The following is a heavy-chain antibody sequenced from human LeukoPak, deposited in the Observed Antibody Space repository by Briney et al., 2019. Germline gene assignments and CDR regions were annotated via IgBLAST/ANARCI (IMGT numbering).Heavy chain of an antibody. CDR1: GGSFSGYY. V-gene: IGHV4-34*01. Sequence: SETLSLTCAVYGGSFSGYYWSWIRQPPGKGLEWIGEINHSGSTNYNPSLKSRVTISVDTSKNQFSLKLSSVTAADTAVYYCARQDWNYGAFDIWGQGTMVTVSS. D-gene: IGHD1-7*01. CDR3: ARQDWNYGAFDI. CDR2: INHSGST. J-gene: IGHJ3*02.